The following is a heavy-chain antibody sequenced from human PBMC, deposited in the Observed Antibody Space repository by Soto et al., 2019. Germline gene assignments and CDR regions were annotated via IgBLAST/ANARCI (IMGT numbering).Heavy chain of an antibody. CDR2: IYHSGST. Sequence: SETLSLTCAVSGGSISSGGYSWSWIRQPPGKGLEWIGYIYHSGSTDYNPSLKSRVTISVDTSKNQFSLKLSSVTAADTAVYYCARAPRGNYGYPSYFDYWGQGTLVTVSS. D-gene: IGHD3-10*01. CDR3: ARAPRGNYGYPSYFDY. CDR1: GGSISSGGYS. J-gene: IGHJ4*02. V-gene: IGHV4-30-2*01.